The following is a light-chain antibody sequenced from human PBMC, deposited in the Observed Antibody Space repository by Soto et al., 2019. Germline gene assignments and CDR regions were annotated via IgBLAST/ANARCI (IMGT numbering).Light chain of an antibody. CDR1: QSVLYSSSNKNY. CDR2: WAS. V-gene: IGKV4-1*01. J-gene: IGKJ5*01. Sequence: DIVMIQSPDSLAVSLGERATINCKSSQSVLYSSSNKNYLAWYQQRPGQPPKLLIYWASTRESGVPDRFTGSGSGTDFTLTISSLQAEDVAVYYCQQYYSVPITFGQGTRLEIK. CDR3: QQYYSVPIT.